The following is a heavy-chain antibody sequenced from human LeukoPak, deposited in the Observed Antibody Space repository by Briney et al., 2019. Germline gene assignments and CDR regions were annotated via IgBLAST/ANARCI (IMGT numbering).Heavy chain of an antibody. D-gene: IGHD6-13*01. V-gene: IGHV3-66*02. CDR3: AKSYRSGWYRGVIDY. J-gene: IGHJ4*02. Sequence: GGSLRLSCEASGFTVSSFEINWVRQAPGKGLDWVSVIFSGGGRNYADSVRGRFTISRDNAKNTLYLQMNLRADDTAVYYCAKSYRSGWYRGVIDYWGQGTLVTVSS. CDR1: GFTVSSFE. CDR2: IFSGGGR.